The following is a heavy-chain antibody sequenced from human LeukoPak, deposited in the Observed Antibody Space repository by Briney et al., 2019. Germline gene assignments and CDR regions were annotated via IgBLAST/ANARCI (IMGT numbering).Heavy chain of an antibody. Sequence: SETLSLTCTVSGGSISSSRYYRAWIRQPPGKGLECIASIDHSGSTNYNPSLKSRVTTSVDTSKNQFSLKLSSVTAADTAVYYCARSRLEWFASDAFDIWGQGTMVAVSS. J-gene: IGHJ3*02. CDR2: IDHSGST. CDR3: ARSRLEWFASDAFDI. D-gene: IGHD3-3*01. CDR1: GGSISSSRYY. V-gene: IGHV4-39*01.